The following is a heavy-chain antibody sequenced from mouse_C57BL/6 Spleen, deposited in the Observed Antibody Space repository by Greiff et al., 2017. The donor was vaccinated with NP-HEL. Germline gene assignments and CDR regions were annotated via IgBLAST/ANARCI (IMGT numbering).Heavy chain of an antibody. CDR2: INPSSGYT. CDR3: ARGSGSSYFDY. D-gene: IGHD1-1*01. Sequence: VQLQQSGAELARPGASVKMSCKASGYTFTSYTMHWVTQRPGQGLEWIGYINPSSGYTKYNQKFKDKATLTADKSSSTAYMQLSSLTSEDSAVYYCARGSGSSYFDYWGQGTTLTVSS. J-gene: IGHJ2*01. V-gene: IGHV1-4*01. CDR1: GYTFTSYT.